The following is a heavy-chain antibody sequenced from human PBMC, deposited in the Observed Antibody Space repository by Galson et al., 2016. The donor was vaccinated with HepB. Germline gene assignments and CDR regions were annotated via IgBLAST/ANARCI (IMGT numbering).Heavy chain of an antibody. CDR1: GDSVTSNSAA. CDR2: TYYRSKWYN. CDR3: ARVRCSTFRCQNWFDP. D-gene: IGHD2/OR15-2a*01. Sequence: CAISGDSVTSNSAAWTWIRQSPLRGLEWLGRTYYRSKWYNDYAVSVKSRISIHPDTSKNHVSLQLNSVTPEDTAVYYCARVRCSTFRCQNWFDPWGQGTLVTVSS. J-gene: IGHJ5*02. V-gene: IGHV6-1*01.